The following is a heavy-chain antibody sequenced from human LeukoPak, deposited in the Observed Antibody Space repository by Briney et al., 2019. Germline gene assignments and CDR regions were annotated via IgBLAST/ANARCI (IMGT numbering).Heavy chain of an antibody. D-gene: IGHD4-23*01. Sequence: SQTLSLTCTVSGGSISTYYWTWIRQPPGKGLEWIGYIYYGGSTNYNPSLKSRVTISADTSKNHFSLKVSAVTAAGTAVYYCATLNYGGKSNDAFDIWGQGTMVTVSS. J-gene: IGHJ3*02. CDR2: IYYGGST. CDR3: ATLNYGGKSNDAFDI. V-gene: IGHV4-59*01. CDR1: GGSISTYY.